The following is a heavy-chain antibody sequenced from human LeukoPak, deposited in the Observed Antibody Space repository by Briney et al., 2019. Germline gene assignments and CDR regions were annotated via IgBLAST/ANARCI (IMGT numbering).Heavy chain of an antibody. J-gene: IGHJ4*02. V-gene: IGHV4-59*12. CDR2: IYSSGST. CDR1: GGSIRGYY. Sequence: PSETLSLTCNVSGGSIRGYYWSWIRQPPGKGLEWIGYIYSSGSTNYNPSLKSRVTMSVDTSKNQFSLKLSSVTAADTAVYYCARDPDYGDDDYWGQGALVTVSS. D-gene: IGHD4-17*01. CDR3: ARDPDYGDDDY.